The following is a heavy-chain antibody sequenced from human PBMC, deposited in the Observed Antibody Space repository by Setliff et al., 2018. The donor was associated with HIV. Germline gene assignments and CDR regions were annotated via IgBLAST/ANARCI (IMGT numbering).Heavy chain of an antibody. J-gene: IGHJ1*01. V-gene: IGHV1-46*01. D-gene: IGHD1-26*01. CDR1: GYTFTTYY. CDR3: ARDHMSVGAWVGATSRGLFQH. CDR2: INPSSTST. Sequence: ASVKVSCKASGYTFTTYYIHWVRQAPGQGLEWMGIINPSSTSTNYAQRFQGRVTMTRDTSTSTVYMEQSSLRSEDTAVYYCARDHMSVGAWVGATSRGLFQHWGQGTLVTVSS.